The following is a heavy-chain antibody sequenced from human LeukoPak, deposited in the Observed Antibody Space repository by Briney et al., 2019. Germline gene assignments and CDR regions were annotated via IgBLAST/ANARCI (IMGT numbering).Heavy chain of an antibody. CDR3: AREGGGGRGNYYYMDV. CDR1: GGTFSSYA. D-gene: IGHD3-16*01. J-gene: IGHJ6*03. CDR2: IIPIFGTA. Sequence: ASVKVSCKASGGTFSSYAISWVRQAPGQGLEWMGGIIPIFGTANYAQKFQGRVTITTDESTSTAYMELSSLRSEDTAVDYCAREGGGGRGNYYYMDVWGKGTTVTVSS. V-gene: IGHV1-69*05.